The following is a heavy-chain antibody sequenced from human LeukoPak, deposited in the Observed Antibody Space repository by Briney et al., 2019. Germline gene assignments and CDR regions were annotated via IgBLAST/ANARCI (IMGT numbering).Heavy chain of an antibody. Sequence: GGSLRLSCTVSGFPFGSEAMSWVRQAPGRGLEWVSSISPAGGTTYYADSVKGRFTISRDNSKNTLYLQMNSLRAEDTAVYYCAKPIYDFYFDYWGQGTLVTVSS. CDR1: GFPFGSEA. CDR2: ISPAGGTT. J-gene: IGHJ4*02. V-gene: IGHV3-23*01. CDR3: AKPIYDFYFDY. D-gene: IGHD3-3*01.